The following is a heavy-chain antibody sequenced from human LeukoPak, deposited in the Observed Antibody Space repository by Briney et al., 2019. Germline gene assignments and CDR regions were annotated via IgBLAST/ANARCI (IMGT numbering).Heavy chain of an antibody. CDR1: GFTFSSYA. Sequence: GGFLRLSCAASGFTFSSYAMSWVRQAPGKGLEWVSGITNGGFGTYYAQSVKGRFTISRDNSKNTLYLQMSSLRAEDTALYYCAKYQSGSGYDYWGQGTLVTVSS. CDR3: AKYQSGSGYDY. CDR2: ITNGGFGT. D-gene: IGHD5-12*01. V-gene: IGHV3-23*01. J-gene: IGHJ4*02.